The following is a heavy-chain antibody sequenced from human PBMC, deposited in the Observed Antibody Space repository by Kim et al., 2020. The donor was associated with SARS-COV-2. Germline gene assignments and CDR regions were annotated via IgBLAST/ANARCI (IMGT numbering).Heavy chain of an antibody. CDR3: AKDRGCSSTSCYLYYFDY. CDR1: GFTFSSYA. Sequence: GGSLRLSCAASGFTFSSYAMSWVRQAPGKGLEWVSAISGSGGSTYYADSVKGRFTISRDNSKNTLYLQMNSLRAEDTAVYYCAKDRGCSSTSCYLYYFDYWGQGTLVTVSS. J-gene: IGHJ4*02. CDR2: ISGSGGST. V-gene: IGHV3-23*01. D-gene: IGHD2-2*01.